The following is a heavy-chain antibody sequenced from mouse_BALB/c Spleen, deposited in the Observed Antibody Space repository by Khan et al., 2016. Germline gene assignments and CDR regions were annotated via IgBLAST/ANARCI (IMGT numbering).Heavy chain of an antibody. V-gene: IGHV5-17*02. Sequence: EVELVESGGGLVQPGGSRKLSCAASGFTFSSFGMHWVRQAPEKGLEWVAYISSGSSTIYYADTVKGRFTISRDNPKNTLFLQMTSLRSEDTAMYYSARSDCDYDGNFDYWGQGTTLTVSS. CDR1: GFTFSSFG. CDR3: ARSDCDYDGNFDY. D-gene: IGHD2-4*01. J-gene: IGHJ2*01. CDR2: ISSGSSTI.